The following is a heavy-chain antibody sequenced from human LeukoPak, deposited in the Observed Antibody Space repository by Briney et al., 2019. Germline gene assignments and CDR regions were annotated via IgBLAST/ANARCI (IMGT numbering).Heavy chain of an antibody. Sequence: PSETLSLTCTLSGGSISSYYWSWIRQPPGKGLEWIGYIYYSGSTNYNPSLKSRVTISVDTSKNQFSLKLSSVTAADTAVYYCAREYSGSYYLDYWGQGTLVTVSS. D-gene: IGHD1-26*01. CDR2: IYYSGST. CDR1: GGSISSYY. CDR3: AREYSGSYYLDY. J-gene: IGHJ4*02. V-gene: IGHV4-59*01.